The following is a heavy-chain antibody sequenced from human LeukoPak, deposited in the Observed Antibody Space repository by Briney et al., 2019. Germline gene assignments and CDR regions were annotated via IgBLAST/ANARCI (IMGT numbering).Heavy chain of an antibody. J-gene: IGHJ5*02. V-gene: IGHV4-39*07. CDR3: ARGTTPRYFDWVNWFDP. CDR1: GGSISSRNYY. Sequence: SETLSLTCTVSGGSISSRNYYWGWIRQPPGKGLEWIGEINHSGSTNYNPSLKSRVTISVDTSKNQFSLKLSSVTAADTAVYYCARGTTPRYFDWVNWFDPWGQGTLVTVSS. CDR2: INHSGST. D-gene: IGHD3-9*01.